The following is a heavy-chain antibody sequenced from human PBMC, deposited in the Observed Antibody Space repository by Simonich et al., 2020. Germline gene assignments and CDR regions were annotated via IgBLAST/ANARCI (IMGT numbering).Heavy chain of an antibody. Sequence: GGGLVQPGGSLRLSCAASGFTFSSYAMSWVRQAPGKGLEGVSSISGRGGSTYYADSVKGRFTISRDNSKNTLYLQMNSLRAEDTAVYYCAKDLGERITMIVVVIDAFDIWGQGTMVTVSS. CDR1: GFTFSSYA. V-gene: IGHV3-23*01. CDR3: AKDLGERITMIVVVIDAFDI. J-gene: IGHJ3*02. D-gene: IGHD3-22*01. CDR2: ISGRGGST.